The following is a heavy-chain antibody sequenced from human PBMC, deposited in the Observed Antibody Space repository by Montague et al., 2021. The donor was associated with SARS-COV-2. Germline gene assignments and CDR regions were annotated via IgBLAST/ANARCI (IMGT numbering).Heavy chain of an antibody. CDR1: GFSLSTSGVG. J-gene: IGHJ4*02. CDR3: AHRDSGRIAAAGFDY. CDR2: IYWDDDK. D-gene: IGHD6-13*01. V-gene: IGHV2-5*02. Sequence: PALVKPTQTLTLTCTFSGFSLSTSGVGVGWIRQPPGKALEWLALIYWDDDKRCSPSLRSRLTITKDTSKSQVVLTMTNMDPVDTATYYCAHRDSGRIAAAGFDYWGQGTLVTVSS.